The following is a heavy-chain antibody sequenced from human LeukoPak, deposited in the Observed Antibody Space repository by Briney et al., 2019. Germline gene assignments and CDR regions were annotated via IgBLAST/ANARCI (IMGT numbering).Heavy chain of an antibody. J-gene: IGHJ6*02. D-gene: IGHD1-14*01. CDR2: IYYSGST. CDR3: ARDLPVYSYGMDV. CDR1: GGSISSGDYY. V-gene: IGHV4-30-4*01. Sequence: SETLSLTCTVSGGSISSGDYYWSWIRQPPGKGLEWIGYIYYSGSTYYNPSLKSRVTISVDTSKNQFSLKLSSVTAADTAVYHCARDLPVYSYGMDVWGQGTTVTVSS.